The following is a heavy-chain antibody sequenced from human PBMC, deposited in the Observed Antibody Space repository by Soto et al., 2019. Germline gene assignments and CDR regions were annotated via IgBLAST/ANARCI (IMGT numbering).Heavy chain of an antibody. D-gene: IGHD6-13*01. Sequence: GASVKVSCKASGYTFTSYGISWVRQAPGQGLEWMGIINPSSGSTSYAQKLQGRVTMTRDTSTSTVYMELSSLRSEDTAVYYCATYSIITRTRDYWGQGTLVTVSS. CDR3: ATYSIITRTRDY. V-gene: IGHV1-46*03. CDR1: GYTFTSYG. J-gene: IGHJ4*02. CDR2: INPSSGST.